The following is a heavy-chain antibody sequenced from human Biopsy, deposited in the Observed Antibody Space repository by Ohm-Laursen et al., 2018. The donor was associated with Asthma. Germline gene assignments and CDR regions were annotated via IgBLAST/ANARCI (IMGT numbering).Heavy chain of an antibody. CDR1: GFTLSSYA. Sequence: GSLRLSCSAAGFTLSSYAIHWVRQAPGKGLEWVSVIYSGGTSDTADSVRGRFTISRDFYKNTLYLQMDSLRAEDTAVYYCARGDSSGWSHYYFDYWGQGTLVTVSS. J-gene: IGHJ4*02. CDR3: ARGDSSGWSHYYFDY. V-gene: IGHV3-53*01. CDR2: IYSGGTS. D-gene: IGHD6-19*01.